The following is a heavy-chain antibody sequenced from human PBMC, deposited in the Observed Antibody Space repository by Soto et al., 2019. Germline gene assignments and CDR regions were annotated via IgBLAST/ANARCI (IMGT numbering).Heavy chain of an antibody. V-gene: IGHV3-9*01. CDR1: GFTFDEYA. CDR3: SKAGPDAFCVGGRFYFPS. D-gene: IGHD2-15*01. Sequence: EAQLVESGGGLVQPGRSLIVSCSASGFTFDEYAMHWVRRVPGKGLEWGSSISWNGIIIGYAGVGKGRFTISRDNAKNPLYLQTNSLRPVDTALYCCSKAGPDAFCVGGRFYFPSWGQGTLVTVSS. CDR2: ISWNGIII. J-gene: IGHJ5*02.